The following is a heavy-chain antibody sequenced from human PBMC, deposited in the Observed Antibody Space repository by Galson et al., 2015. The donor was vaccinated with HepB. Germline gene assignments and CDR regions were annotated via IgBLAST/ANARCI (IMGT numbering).Heavy chain of an antibody. V-gene: IGHV3-73*01. CDR3: ARAALGWFDP. Sequence: SLRLSCAGSGFTFSGSTMHWVRQASGKGLEWVGRIGSKANNYATEYTASVKGRFTISRDDSKNTAYLQMNSLRAEDTALYYCARAALGWFDPWGQGTQVTVSS. CDR1: GFTFSGST. D-gene: IGHD6-25*01. CDR2: IGSKANNYAT. J-gene: IGHJ5*02.